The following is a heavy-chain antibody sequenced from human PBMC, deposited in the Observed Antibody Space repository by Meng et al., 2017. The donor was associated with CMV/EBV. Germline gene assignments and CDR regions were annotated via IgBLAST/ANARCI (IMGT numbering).Heavy chain of an antibody. CDR3: ARGSDIIVLPSALDY. V-gene: IGHV3-30*04. J-gene: IGHJ4*02. CDR2: ISYDGRNE. D-gene: IGHD2-15*01. Sequence: GGSLRPSCATSGFIFSSYGIHWVRQAPGKGLEWVAIISYDGRNEDYADSVEGRFTISRDNSKDTVYLQMNSLRLEDTAIYFCARGSDIIVLPSALDYWGQGTPVTVSS. CDR1: GFIFSSYG.